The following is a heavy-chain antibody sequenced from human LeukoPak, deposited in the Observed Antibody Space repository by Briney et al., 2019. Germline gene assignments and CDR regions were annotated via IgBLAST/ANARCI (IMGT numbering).Heavy chain of an antibody. CDR2: INQGGSDK. V-gene: IGHV3-7*01. Sequence: PGGSLRLSCAASGFTFSGHWMSWVRQAPGKGLEWVAHINQGGSDKYCVDSVKGRFTISRDNANNLLYLQMNSLRGEDTAVYYCTRHRSRAEDDWGQGTLVTVSS. J-gene: IGHJ4*02. D-gene: IGHD1-14*01. CDR3: TRHRSRAEDD. CDR1: GFTFSGHW.